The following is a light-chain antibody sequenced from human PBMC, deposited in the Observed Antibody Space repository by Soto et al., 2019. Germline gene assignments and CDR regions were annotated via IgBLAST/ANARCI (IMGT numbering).Light chain of an antibody. CDR2: LGS. V-gene: IGKV2-28*01. Sequence: DIVMTQSPLSLPVTPGEPTSISCRSSQSLLHSNGYNYLDWYLQKPGQSPQLLIYLGSNRSSGGPDRFKCSGSGTYLTLKISGVEAEDGGVYYWVQYLQRPLTCGGGTKVDSK. J-gene: IGKJ4*02. CDR3: VQYLQRPLT. CDR1: QSLLHSNGYNY.